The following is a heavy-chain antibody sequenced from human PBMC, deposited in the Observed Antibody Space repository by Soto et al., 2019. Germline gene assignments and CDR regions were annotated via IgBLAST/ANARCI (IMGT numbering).Heavy chain of an antibody. CDR1: GFTFSSSW. CDR2: INRDGDNT. D-gene: IGHD4-17*01. V-gene: IGHV3-74*01. Sequence: EVQLVESGGGLVQPGGSLRLSCATSGFTFSSSWMHWLRQAPGKGLVWVSRINRDGDNTRYADSVKGRFTISRDNAKNTLYLQMIRLRDEDTAVYYCAKEGYGDSLYYWGQGTLVIVSA. J-gene: IGHJ4*02. CDR3: AKEGYGDSLYY.